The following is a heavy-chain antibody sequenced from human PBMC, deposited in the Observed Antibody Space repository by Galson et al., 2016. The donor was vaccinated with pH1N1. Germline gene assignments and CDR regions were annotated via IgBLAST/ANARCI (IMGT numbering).Heavy chain of an antibody. D-gene: IGHD4-17*01. CDR2: ISYVESNK. CDR1: YA. CDR3: ARDHVYGDYFERFFDL. J-gene: IGHJ2*01. Sequence: YAMHWVRQAPGKGLEWVAVISYVESNKDYADSVKGRFTVSRDNSKNTLYLQMNSLRAEDTALYYCARDHVYGDYFERFFDLWGRGTLVTVSS. V-gene: IGHV3-30-3*01.